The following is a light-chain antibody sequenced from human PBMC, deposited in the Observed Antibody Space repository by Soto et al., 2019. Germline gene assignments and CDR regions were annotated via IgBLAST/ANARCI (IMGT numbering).Light chain of an antibody. J-gene: IGKJ1*01. CDR1: QSVSSSY. CDR2: GAS. Sequence: EFVLTQSPGTLSLSPGERATLSCRASQSVSSSYLAWYQPKPGQALRLLIYGASSRATGIPDRFSGSGSGTDFTLTISRLEPEDFAVYYCQQYGSSPTFGQGTKVDIK. CDR3: QQYGSSPT. V-gene: IGKV3-20*01.